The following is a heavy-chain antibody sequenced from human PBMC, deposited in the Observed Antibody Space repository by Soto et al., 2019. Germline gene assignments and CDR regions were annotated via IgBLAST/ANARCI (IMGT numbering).Heavy chain of an antibody. J-gene: IGHJ4*02. V-gene: IGHV3-33*01. Sequence: QVQLVESGGGVVQPGRSLRLSCAASGFTFSSYGMHWVRQAPGKGLEWVAVIWYDGSNKYYADSVKGRFTTSRDNSKNTLYLQLNILRTEDTAVDYCARYCLVVPHRVIDYWGQGTLVPVSS. D-gene: IGHD2-2*01. CDR2: IWYDGSNK. CDR1: GFTFSSYG. CDR3: ARYCLVVPHRVIDY.